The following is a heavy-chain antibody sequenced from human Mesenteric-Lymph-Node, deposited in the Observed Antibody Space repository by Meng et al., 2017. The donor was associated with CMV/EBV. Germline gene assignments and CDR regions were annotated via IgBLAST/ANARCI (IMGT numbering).Heavy chain of an antibody. J-gene: IGHJ4*02. V-gene: IGHV4-39*07. D-gene: IGHD6-19*01. CDR1: GDSITGSSHY. CDR3: ARGPRIAVAGQFFDH. CDR2: LYYPGSP. Sequence: SETLSLTCTVSGDSITGSSHYWGWIRQPPGKGLEWIGGLYYPGSPYYKSSLKSRVTISLDTSKNQLSLKLTSMTAADTALYYCARGPRIAVAGQFFDHWGQGTLVTVSS.